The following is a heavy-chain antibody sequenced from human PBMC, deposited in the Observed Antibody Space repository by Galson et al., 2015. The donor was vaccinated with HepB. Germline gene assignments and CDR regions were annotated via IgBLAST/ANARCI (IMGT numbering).Heavy chain of an antibody. CDR3: ARDQGRGDITMVRGVFDY. Sequence: SLRLSCAASGFTFSSYAMHWVRQAPGKGLEWVAVISYDGSNKYYADSVKGRFTISRDNSKNTLYLQMNSLRAEDTAVYYCARDQGRGDITMVRGVFDYWGQGTLVTVSS. J-gene: IGHJ4*02. CDR2: ISYDGSNK. D-gene: IGHD3-10*01. V-gene: IGHV3-30-3*01. CDR1: GFTFSSYA.